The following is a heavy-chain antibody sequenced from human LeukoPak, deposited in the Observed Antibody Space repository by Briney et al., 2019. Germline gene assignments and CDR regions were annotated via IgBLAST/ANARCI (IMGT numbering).Heavy chain of an antibody. CDR3: ARAIENYGSGSYVSLIDY. J-gene: IGHJ4*02. D-gene: IGHD3-10*01. CDR1: GFTFSSYG. V-gene: IGHV3-33*01. CDR2: IWYDGSNK. Sequence: GGSLRLSCAASGFTFSSYGMHWVRQAPGKGLEWVAVIWYDGSNKYYADSVKGRFTISRDNSKNTLYLQMNSLRAEDTAVYYCARAIENYGSGSYVSLIDYWGQGTLVTVSS.